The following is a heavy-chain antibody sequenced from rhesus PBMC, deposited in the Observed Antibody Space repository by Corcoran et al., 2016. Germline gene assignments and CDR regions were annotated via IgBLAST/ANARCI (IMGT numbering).Heavy chain of an antibody. V-gene: IGHV5-2*01. CDR3: AKGSYGLDS. CDR1: GYSFTSYW. Sequence: EVQLVQSGAEVKRPGESLKISCKTYGYSFTSYWVSWVRQMPGKGLEWMGAIDPSDSDTRYSPSFQGQVTISADKSISTTYLQWSSLKASDSATYYCAKGSYGLDSWGQGVVVTVSS. J-gene: IGHJ6*01. CDR2: IDPSDSDT.